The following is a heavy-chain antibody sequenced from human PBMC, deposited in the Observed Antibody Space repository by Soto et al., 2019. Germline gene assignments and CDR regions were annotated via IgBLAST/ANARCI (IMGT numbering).Heavy chain of an antibody. D-gene: IGHD2-8*01. CDR1: GGAVGYDY. CDR2: FYYGGR. J-gene: IGHJ2*01. CDR3: ARADETLIYWSFDL. V-gene: IGHV4-59*02. Sequence: QVQLQESGPGLVKPSETLSLTCTVSGGAVGYDYWSWIRQPPGKGLEWIGNFYYGGRYYNPSLKSGVSISADASKNQLSLKLTSVTAADTAVYYCARADETLIYWSFDLWGRGTLVRVSS.